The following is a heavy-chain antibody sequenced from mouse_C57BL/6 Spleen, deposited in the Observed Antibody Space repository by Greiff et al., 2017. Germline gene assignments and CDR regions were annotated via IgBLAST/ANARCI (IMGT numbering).Heavy chain of an antibody. J-gene: IGHJ3*01. CDR3: ARGEDSVFAY. Sequence: EVQLQQSGPVLVKPGASVNMSCTASGYTFTDYYMNWVKQSHGKNLEWIGVINPYDGGTSYNQKFKGKATLTVDKSSSTAYMKLNCLTSEDSAVYYCARGEDSVFAYWGQGTLVTVSA. V-gene: IGHV1-19*01. CDR2: INPYDGGT. CDR1: GYTFTDYY.